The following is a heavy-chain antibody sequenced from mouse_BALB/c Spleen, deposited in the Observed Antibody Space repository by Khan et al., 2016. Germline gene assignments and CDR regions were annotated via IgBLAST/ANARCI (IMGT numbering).Heavy chain of an antibody. CDR1: GYTFTSYW. J-gene: IGHJ4*01. V-gene: IGHV1S132*01. CDR3: ARYYYSLYYAMDY. Sequence: QVQLQQPGVELVKPGASVKLSCKTSGYTFTSYWIQWVKQRPGQGLGWIGEIFPGAGTTYYNEKFKGKATLTIATSSSTAYMQPSSLTSEDSAVYFCARYYYSLYYAMDYWGQGTSVTVSS. CDR2: IFPGAGTT. D-gene: IGHD1-1*01.